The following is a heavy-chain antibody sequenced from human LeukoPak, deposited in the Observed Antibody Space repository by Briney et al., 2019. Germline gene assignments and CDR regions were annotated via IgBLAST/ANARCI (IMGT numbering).Heavy chain of an antibody. V-gene: IGHV3-33*01. D-gene: IGHD1-1*01. Sequence: GRSLRLSCAASGFIFSNDAMHWVRQVPGKGLEWVAFIWFDGSNKHYADSVKGRFTISRDNSEDTLYLQMNSLRAEDTAVYYCVRDPSGSGFAFDSWGQGALVTVSS. CDR3: VRDPSGSGFAFDS. CDR2: IWFDGSNK. J-gene: IGHJ4*02. CDR1: GFIFSNDA.